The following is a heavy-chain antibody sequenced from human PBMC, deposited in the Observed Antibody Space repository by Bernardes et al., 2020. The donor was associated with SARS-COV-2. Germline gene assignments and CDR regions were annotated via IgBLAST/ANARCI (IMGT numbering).Heavy chain of an antibody. CDR3: ARSSYYDYIWGSYRLYGMDV. CDR2: IYYSGST. CDR1: GGSISSYY. D-gene: IGHD3-16*02. Sequence: SETLSLTCTVSGGSISSYYWSWIRQPPGKGLEWIGYIYYSGSTNYNPSLKSRVTISVDTSKNQFSLKLSSVTAADTAVYYCARSSYYDYIWGSYRLYGMDVWGQGTTVTVSS. J-gene: IGHJ6*02. V-gene: IGHV4-59*01.